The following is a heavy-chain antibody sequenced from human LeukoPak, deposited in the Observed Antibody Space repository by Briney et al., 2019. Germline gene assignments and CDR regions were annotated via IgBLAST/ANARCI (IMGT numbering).Heavy chain of an antibody. CDR1: GFTFSSYG. D-gene: IGHD3-22*01. CDR3: VKVGYYNDSSGYYLDYFDY. J-gene: IGHJ4*02. Sequence: GSLRLSCAASGFTFSSYGMSRVRQAPGKGLEWVSAISGSGDSTYYADSVKGRFTISRDNSKNTLYLQMNSLRAEDTAVYYCVKVGYYNDSSGYYLDYFDYRGQGTLVTVSS. CDR2: ISGSGDST. V-gene: IGHV3-23*01.